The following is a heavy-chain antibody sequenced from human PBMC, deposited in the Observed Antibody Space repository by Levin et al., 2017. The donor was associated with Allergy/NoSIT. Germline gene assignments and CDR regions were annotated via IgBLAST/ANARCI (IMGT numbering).Heavy chain of an antibody. Sequence: GGSLRLSCAASGFTFSDHYMDWVRQAPGKGLEWVGRTRNKANSYTTEYAASVKGRFTISRDDSKNSLYLQMNSLKTEDTAVYYCARERVRGYYYDSSGYGGYDYWGQGTLVTVSS. CDR3: ARERVRGYYYDSSGYGGYDY. D-gene: IGHD3-22*01. V-gene: IGHV3-72*01. J-gene: IGHJ4*02. CDR1: GFTFSDHY. CDR2: TRNKANSYTT.